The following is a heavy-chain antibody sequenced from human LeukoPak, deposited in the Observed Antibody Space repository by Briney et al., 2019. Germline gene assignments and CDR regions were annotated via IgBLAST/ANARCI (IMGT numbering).Heavy chain of an antibody. V-gene: IGHV3-33*06. CDR1: GFTFSSYG. Sequence: GGSLRLSCAASGFTFSSYGMNWVRQAPGKGLEWVAVIWYDGTNKYYADSVKGRLTISRDTSQNTLYLQMNSLRAEDTAVYYCAKDFWSGYRNAMDVWGKGTTVTVSS. CDR3: AKDFWSGYRNAMDV. J-gene: IGHJ6*03. CDR2: IWYDGTNK. D-gene: IGHD3-3*01.